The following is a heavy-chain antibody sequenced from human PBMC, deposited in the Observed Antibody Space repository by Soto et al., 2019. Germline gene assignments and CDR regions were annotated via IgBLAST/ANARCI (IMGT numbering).Heavy chain of an antibody. CDR1: GFTFDDYA. Sequence: GGSLRLSCAASGFTFDDYAMHWVRQAPGKGLEWVSGISWNSGSIGYADSVKGRFTISRDNAKNSLYLQMNSLRAEDTALYYCAKDTGPSPPVSVDTAMVSPYWGQGTLVTVSS. V-gene: IGHV3-9*01. J-gene: IGHJ4*02. CDR2: ISWNSGSI. D-gene: IGHD5-18*01. CDR3: AKDTGPSPPVSVDTAMVSPY.